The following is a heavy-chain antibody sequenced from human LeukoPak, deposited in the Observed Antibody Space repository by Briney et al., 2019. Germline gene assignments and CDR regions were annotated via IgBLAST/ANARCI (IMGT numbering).Heavy chain of an antibody. CDR1: GFTFSSYG. J-gene: IGHJ4*02. V-gene: IGHV3-30*18. CDR3: AKVGGMAPHPDYGDYFADY. D-gene: IGHD4-17*01. CDR2: ISYDGSNK. Sequence: GGSLRLSCAASGFTFSSYGMHWVRQAPGKGLEWVAVISYDGSNKYYADSVKGRFTISRDNSKNTLYLQMNSLRAEDTAVYYCAKVGGMAPHPDYGDYFADYWGQGTLVTVSS.